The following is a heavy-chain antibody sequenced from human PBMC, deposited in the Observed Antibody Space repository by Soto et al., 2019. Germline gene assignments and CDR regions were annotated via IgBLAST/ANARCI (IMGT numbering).Heavy chain of an antibody. CDR3: AKDQQAGTFGGVIAPPPHFDY. CDR2: ISGSGGST. J-gene: IGHJ4*02. Sequence: PGGSLRLSCAASGFTFSSYAMSWIRQAPGKGLEWVSAISGSGGSTYYADSVKGRFTISRDNSKNTLYLQMNSLRAEDTAVYYCAKDQQAGTFGGVIAPPPHFDYWGQGTLVTVSS. D-gene: IGHD3-16*02. CDR1: GFTFSSYA. V-gene: IGHV3-23*01.